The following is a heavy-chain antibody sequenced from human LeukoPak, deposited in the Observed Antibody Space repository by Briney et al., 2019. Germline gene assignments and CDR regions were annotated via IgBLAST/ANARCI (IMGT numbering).Heavy chain of an antibody. V-gene: IGHV4-59*01. CDR3: ARGEGIAAAEDWFDP. CDR2: ICYSGST. Sequence: SETLSLTCTVSGGSISSYYWSWIRQPPGKGLEWIGYICYSGSTNYNPSLKSRVTISVDTSKNQFSLKLSSVTAADTAVYYCARGEGIAAAEDWFDPWGQGTLVTVSS. CDR1: GGSISSYY. D-gene: IGHD6-13*01. J-gene: IGHJ5*02.